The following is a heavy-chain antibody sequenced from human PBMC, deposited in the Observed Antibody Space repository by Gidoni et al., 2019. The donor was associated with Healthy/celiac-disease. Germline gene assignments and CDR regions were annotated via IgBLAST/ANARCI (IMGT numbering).Heavy chain of an antibody. J-gene: IGHJ6*02. V-gene: IGHV3-9*01. Sequence: EVQLVESGGGLVQPGRSLRLSCAASGFTFDDYAMHWVRQAPGKGLEWVSGISWNSGSIGYADSVKGRFTIFRDNAKNSLYLQMNSLRAEDTALYYCAKDLLGATVGMDVWGQGTTVTVSS. CDR3: AKDLLGATVGMDV. D-gene: IGHD1-26*01. CDR1: GFTFDDYA. CDR2: ISWNSGSI.